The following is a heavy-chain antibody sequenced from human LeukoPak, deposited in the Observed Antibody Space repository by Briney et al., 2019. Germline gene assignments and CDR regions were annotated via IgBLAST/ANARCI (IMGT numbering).Heavy chain of an antibody. D-gene: IGHD6-13*01. J-gene: IGHJ4*02. CDR2: IIPIFGTA. CDR1: GYTFTSYG. CDR3: ARARSSSSWNGICY. V-gene: IGHV1-69*13. Sequence: GASVKVSCKASGYTFTSYGISWVRQAPGQGLEWMGGIIPIFGTANYAQKFQGRVTITADESTSTAYMELSSLRSEDTAVYCCARARSSSSWNGICYWGQGTLVTVSS.